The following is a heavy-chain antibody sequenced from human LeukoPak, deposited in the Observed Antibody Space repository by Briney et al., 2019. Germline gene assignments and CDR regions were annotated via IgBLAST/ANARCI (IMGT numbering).Heavy chain of an antibody. Sequence: PSETLSLTCAVYGGSFSGYYWSWIRQPPGKGLGWIGEINHSGSTNYNPSLKSRVTISVDTSKNQFSLKLSSVTAADTAVYYCARVDGSSWYFGAFDIWGQGTMVTVSS. J-gene: IGHJ3*02. D-gene: IGHD6-13*01. CDR2: INHSGST. CDR3: ARVDGSSWYFGAFDI. CDR1: GGSFSGYY. V-gene: IGHV4-34*01.